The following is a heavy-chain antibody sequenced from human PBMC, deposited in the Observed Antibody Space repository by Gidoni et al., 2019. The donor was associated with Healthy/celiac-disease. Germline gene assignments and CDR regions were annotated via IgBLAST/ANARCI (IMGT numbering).Heavy chain of an antibody. Sequence: QVQLVQSGSELKKPGASVKVSCKASGYTFTSYAMNWVRQAPGQGLEWMGWINTNTGNPTYAQGFTGRFVFSLDTSVSTAYLQISSLKAEDTAVYYCASNTYCSGGSCYLDYYMDVWGKGTTVTVSS. CDR1: GYTFTSYA. V-gene: IGHV7-4-1*02. J-gene: IGHJ6*03. D-gene: IGHD2-15*01. CDR2: INTNTGNP. CDR3: ASNTYCSGGSCYLDYYMDV.